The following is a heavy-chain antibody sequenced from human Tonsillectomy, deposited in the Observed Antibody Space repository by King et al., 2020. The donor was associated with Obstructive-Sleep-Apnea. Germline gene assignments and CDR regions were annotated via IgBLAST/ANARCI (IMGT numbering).Heavy chain of an antibody. V-gene: IGHV4-4*02. CDR3: ARGGGYFFDY. J-gene: IGHJ4*02. D-gene: IGHD3-16*01. Sequence: VQLQESGPGLVKPSVTLSLTCAVSGGSISSNNWWNWVRQPPGKGLEWIGEIFHSGSTNYNPSLKSRVTISLDKSKNHFSLMLSSVTAADTALYYCARGGGYFFDYWGQGALFTVSS. CDR1: GGSISSNNW. CDR2: IFHSGST.